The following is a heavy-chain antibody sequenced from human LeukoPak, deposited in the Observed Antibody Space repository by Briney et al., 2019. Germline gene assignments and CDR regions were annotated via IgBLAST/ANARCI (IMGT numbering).Heavy chain of an antibody. V-gene: IGHV3-74*01. CDR1: GFTFISYG. J-gene: IGHJ4*02. Sequence: PGGSLRLSCAASGFTFISYGMQWVRQAPGKGLVWVSRINPDGSSTSYADSVNGRFTVSRDNAKNTLYLQVNTLRREDTAIYYCTKSSSRLETSPLDYWGQGTLVTVSS. CDR2: INPDGSST. D-gene: IGHD1-1*01. CDR3: TKSSSRLETSPLDY.